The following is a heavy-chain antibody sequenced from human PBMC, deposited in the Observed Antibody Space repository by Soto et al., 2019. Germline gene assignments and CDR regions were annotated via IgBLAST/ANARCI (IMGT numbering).Heavy chain of an antibody. D-gene: IGHD5-18*01. J-gene: IGHJ6*02. CDR2: TYYRSKWYN. Sequence: SETLSLTCAISGDSVSSNSAAWNWIRQSPSRGLEWLGRTYYRSKWYNDYAVSVKSRITINPDTSKNQFSLQLNSVTPEDTAVYYCASESRGYSYGYIYYGMDVWGQGTTVTVSS. V-gene: IGHV6-1*01. CDR3: ASESRGYSYGYIYYGMDV. CDR1: GDSVSSNSAA.